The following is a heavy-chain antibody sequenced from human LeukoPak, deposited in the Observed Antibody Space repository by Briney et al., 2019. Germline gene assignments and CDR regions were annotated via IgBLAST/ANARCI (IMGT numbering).Heavy chain of an antibody. CDR2: IQYDGSRK. Sequence: GGSLRLSCAASGFTFSSYAMSWVRQAPGKGLEWVSFIQYDGSRKNYVDSVKGRFTISGDNSKNTLYLQMFSLRPEDTAVYFCAKDLILWGQGTVVTVSS. CDR1: GFTFSSYA. CDR3: AKDLIL. J-gene: IGHJ3*01. V-gene: IGHV3-30*02.